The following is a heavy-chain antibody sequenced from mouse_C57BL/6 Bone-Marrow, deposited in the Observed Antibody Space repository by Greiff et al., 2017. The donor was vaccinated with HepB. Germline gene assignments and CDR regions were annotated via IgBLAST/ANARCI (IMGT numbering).Heavy chain of an antibody. Sequence: EVQWVESGGGLVQPGGSLKLSCAASGFTFSDYYMYWVRQTPEKRLEWVAYISNGGGSTYYPDTVKGRFTISRDNAKNTLYLQMSRLKSEDTAMYYCAREGLKGNAMDYWGQGTSVTVSS. CDR1: GFTFSDYY. V-gene: IGHV5-12*01. CDR3: AREGLKGNAMDY. CDR2: ISNGGGST. J-gene: IGHJ4*01.